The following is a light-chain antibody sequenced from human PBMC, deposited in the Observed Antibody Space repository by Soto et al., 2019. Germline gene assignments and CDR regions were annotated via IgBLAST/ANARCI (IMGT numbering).Light chain of an antibody. CDR2: EVV. CDR3: KSYAGSNTYV. V-gene: IGLV2-8*01. J-gene: IGLJ1*01. Sequence: QSVLNPAPSASGSPRQSITIASTGTKSDIGVYDFVSWYQHHPGKAPRLILYEVVQRPSGVPDRFSGYKSGNTASLTVSGLQAADEADYFCKSYAGSNTYVFGSGTKVTVL. CDR1: KSDIGVYDF.